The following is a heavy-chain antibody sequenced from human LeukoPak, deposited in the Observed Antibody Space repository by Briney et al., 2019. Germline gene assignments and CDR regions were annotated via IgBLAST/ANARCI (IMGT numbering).Heavy chain of an antibody. CDR2: IIPIFGTA. J-gene: IGHJ5*02. CDR1: GGTFSSYA. V-gene: IGHV1-69*05. D-gene: IGHD6-13*01. CDR3: ARDPNHIAANWFDP. Sequence: GASVKVSCKASGGTFSSYAISWVRQAPGQGLEWMGRIIPIFGTANYAQKFRGRVTITTDESTSTAYMELSSLRSEDTAVHYCARDPNHIAANWFDPWGQGTLVTVSS.